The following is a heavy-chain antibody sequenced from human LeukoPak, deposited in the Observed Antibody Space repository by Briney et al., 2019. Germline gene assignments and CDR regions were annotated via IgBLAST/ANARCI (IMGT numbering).Heavy chain of an antibody. V-gene: IGHV3-74*01. CDR1: GFTFSSYW. CDR2: INSDGSST. Sequence: GGSLRLSCAASGFTFSSYWMHWVRQAPGKGRVWVSRINSDGSSTSYADSVKGRFTISRDNAKNTLYLQMNSLRAEDTAVYYCASGPIAVTSGYWGQGTLVTVSS. CDR3: ASGPIAVTSGY. J-gene: IGHJ4*02. D-gene: IGHD6-19*01.